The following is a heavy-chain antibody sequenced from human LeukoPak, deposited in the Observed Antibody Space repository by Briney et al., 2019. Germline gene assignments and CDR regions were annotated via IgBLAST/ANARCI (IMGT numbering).Heavy chain of an antibody. V-gene: IGHV4-59*01. CDR3: ARVPGSGWYYYYMDV. Sequence: SSETLSLTCTVSGASISTYYWSWIRQPPRKGLEWIGYISGSGSTKYNPSLKSRVTISVDTSTSQCSLRLTSVTAADTAVYYCARVPGSGWYYYYMDVWGKGTTVTVSS. D-gene: IGHD6-19*01. CDR1: GASISTYY. J-gene: IGHJ6*03. CDR2: ISGSGST.